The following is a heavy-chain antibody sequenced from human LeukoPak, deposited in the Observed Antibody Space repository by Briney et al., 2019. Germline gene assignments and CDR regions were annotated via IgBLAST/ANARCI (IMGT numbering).Heavy chain of an antibody. D-gene: IGHD6-19*01. V-gene: IGHV3-21*01. Sequence: PGGSLRLSCAASGFTFSSYSMNWVRQAPGKGLEWVSFISSSSSYIYYADSVKGRFTISRDNAKNSLCMQMNSLRAEDTAVYYCARVSAVAGGPHFDYWGQGTLVTVSS. J-gene: IGHJ4*02. CDR1: GFTFSSYS. CDR2: ISSSSSYI. CDR3: ARVSAVAGGPHFDY.